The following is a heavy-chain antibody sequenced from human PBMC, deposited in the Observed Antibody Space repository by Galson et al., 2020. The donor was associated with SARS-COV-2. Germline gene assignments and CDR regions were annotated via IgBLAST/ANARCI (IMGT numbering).Heavy chain of an antibody. Sequence: SETLSLTCAVYGGSFSGYYWSWIRQPPGKGLEWIGEINHSGSTNYNPSLKSRVTISVDTSKNQFSLKLSSVTAADTGVYYCARAGYSSSWYGTKYYFDYWGQGTLVTVS. D-gene: IGHD6-13*01. V-gene: IGHV4-34*01. CDR1: GGSFSGYY. CDR2: INHSGST. CDR3: ARAGYSSSWYGTKYYFDY. J-gene: IGHJ4*02.